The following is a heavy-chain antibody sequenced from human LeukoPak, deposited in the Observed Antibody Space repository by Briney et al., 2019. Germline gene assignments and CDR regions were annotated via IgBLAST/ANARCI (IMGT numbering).Heavy chain of an antibody. D-gene: IGHD6-19*01. J-gene: IGHJ6*02. CDR2: ISWNSGSI. CDR3: AKDGGPAVASYYDMDV. CDR1: GFTFDDYA. V-gene: IGHV3-9*01. Sequence: GGSLRLSCAASGFTFDDYAMHWVRQAPGKGLEWVSGISWNSGSIGYADSVKSRFTISRDNAKNSLYLQMNSLRAEDTALYYCAKDGGPAVASYYDMDVWGQGTTVTVSS.